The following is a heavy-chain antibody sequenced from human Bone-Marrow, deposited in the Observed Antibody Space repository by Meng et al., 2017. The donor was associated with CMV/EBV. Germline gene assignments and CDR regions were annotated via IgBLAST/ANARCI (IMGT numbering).Heavy chain of an antibody. J-gene: IGHJ6*02. CDR1: GYVFSDYY. CDR3: ARILSNPAYYGMDV. D-gene: IGHD1-14*01. V-gene: IGHV1-2*02. CDR2: IKGSSGDT. Sequence: ASVKVSCKASGYVFSDYYVHYIRQAPGQGLEWMGWIKGSSGDTNLAQKFQGRVTMTRDRSINKAYMEMSWLRSDDTAVYYCARILSNPAYYGMDVWGQGTTVTVSS.